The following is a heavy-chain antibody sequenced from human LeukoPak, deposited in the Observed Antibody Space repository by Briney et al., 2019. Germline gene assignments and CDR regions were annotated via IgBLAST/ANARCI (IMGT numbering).Heavy chain of an antibody. V-gene: IGHV1-18*01. D-gene: IGHD2-2*01. CDR3: ARDNSAVSDCSSTSCYHFGY. J-gene: IGHJ4*02. CDR2: ISAYNGNT. CDR1: GYTFSRYG. Sequence: ASVTVSCTASGYTFSRYGISWVRQAPGQGLEWMGWISAYNGNTNYAQKLQGRVTMTTDTSTTTVYMELRSLRFDDTAVYYCARDNSAVSDCSSTSCYHFGYWGQGTLVTVSS.